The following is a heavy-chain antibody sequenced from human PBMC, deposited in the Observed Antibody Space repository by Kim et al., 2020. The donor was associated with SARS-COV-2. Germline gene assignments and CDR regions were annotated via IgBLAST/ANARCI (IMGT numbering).Heavy chain of an antibody. V-gene: IGHV5-51*01. Sequence: DTTYRPSFQGQVTISADKSISTAYLQWSSLKASDTAMYYCARRAVDQGDVWGQGTTVTVSS. J-gene: IGHJ6*02. CDR2: DT. D-gene: IGHD5-12*01. CDR3: ARRAVDQGDV.